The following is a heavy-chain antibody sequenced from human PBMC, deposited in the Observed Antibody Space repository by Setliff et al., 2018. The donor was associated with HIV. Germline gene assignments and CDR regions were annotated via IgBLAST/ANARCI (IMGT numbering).Heavy chain of an antibody. CDR3: ARDLIWGFDY. V-gene: IGHV3-48*01. J-gene: IGHJ4*02. CDR2: ISSTSSNI. CDR1: GFSFSSYG. D-gene: IGHD3-16*01. Sequence: PGGSLRLSCAASGFSFSSYGMNWVRQAPGKGLEWVSYISSTSSNIYYVDSVEGRFTVSRDNARSSLYLQLNSLRSEDTAVYYCARDLIWGFDYWGQGTPVTVSS.